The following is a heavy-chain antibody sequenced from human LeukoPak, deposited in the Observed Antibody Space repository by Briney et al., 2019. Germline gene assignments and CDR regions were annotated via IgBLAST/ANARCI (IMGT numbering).Heavy chain of an antibody. J-gene: IGHJ4*02. CDR2: IIPILGIA. D-gene: IGHD3-22*01. V-gene: IGHV1-69*04. Sequence: SVKVSCKASGGTFSSYAISWVRQALGQGLEWMGRIIPILGIANYAQKFQGRVTITADKSTSTAYMELSSLRSDDTAVYYCAREAIPSTYYYDSSGYPAYYFDYWGQGTLVTVSS. CDR3: AREAIPSTYYYDSSGYPAYYFDY. CDR1: GGTFSSYA.